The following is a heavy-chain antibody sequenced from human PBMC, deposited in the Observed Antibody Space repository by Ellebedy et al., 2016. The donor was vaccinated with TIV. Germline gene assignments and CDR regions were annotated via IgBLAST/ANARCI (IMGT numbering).Heavy chain of an antibody. J-gene: IGHJ6*02. V-gene: IGHV3-53*01. CDR2: IYSGGST. CDR3: ARDSSGWYNYYYGMDV. D-gene: IGHD6-19*01. CDR1: GFTVSSNY. Sequence: GESLKISCAASGFTVSSNYMSWVRQAPGKGLEWVSVIYSGGSTYYADSVKGRFTISRDNSKNTLYLQMNSLRAEDTAVYYCARDSSGWYNYYYGMDVWGQGTTVTVSS.